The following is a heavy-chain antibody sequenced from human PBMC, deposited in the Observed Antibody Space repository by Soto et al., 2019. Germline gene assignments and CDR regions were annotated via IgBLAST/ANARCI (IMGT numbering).Heavy chain of an antibody. D-gene: IGHD2-8*01. CDR2: ISYSGNT. Sequence: SETLSLTCTVSGGSISNFYWSWIRQPPGKGLEWIGYISYSGNTNYNPSLKSRVSISVDTSKNQLSLNLTSVTAADTAVYYCARVPMVLSRSYFDSWGQGTPVTAPQ. J-gene: IGHJ4*02. CDR1: GGSISNFY. CDR3: ARVPMVLSRSYFDS. V-gene: IGHV4-59*01.